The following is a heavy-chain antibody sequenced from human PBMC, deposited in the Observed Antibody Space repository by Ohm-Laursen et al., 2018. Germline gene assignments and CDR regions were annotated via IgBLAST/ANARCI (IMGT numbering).Heavy chain of an antibody. CDR2: IQGDGSST. Sequence: GSLRLSCTASGFTFSSYYMHWLRQGPGKGLVWVSRIQGDGSSTTYADSVKGRFTISRDNAKNTLYLQMNNLRAEDTAVYYCARGETISSWSTFDYWGQGTLVTVSS. CDR1: GFTFSSYY. D-gene: IGHD6-13*01. CDR3: ARGETISSWSTFDY. J-gene: IGHJ4*02. V-gene: IGHV3-74*03.